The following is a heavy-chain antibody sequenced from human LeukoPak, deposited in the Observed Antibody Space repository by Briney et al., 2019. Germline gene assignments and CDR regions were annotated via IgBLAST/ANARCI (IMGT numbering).Heavy chain of an antibody. Sequence: KPSGTLSLTCTVSGGSISSGGYYWSWIRQPPGKGLEWIGYIYHSGSTYYNPSLKSRVTISVDRSKNQFSLKLSFVTAADTAVYYCARAPVVPAADAIPWGQGTMVTVSS. V-gene: IGHV4-30-2*01. J-gene: IGHJ3*01. CDR1: GGSISSGGYY. CDR2: IYHSGST. D-gene: IGHD2-2*01. CDR3: ARAPVVPAADAIP.